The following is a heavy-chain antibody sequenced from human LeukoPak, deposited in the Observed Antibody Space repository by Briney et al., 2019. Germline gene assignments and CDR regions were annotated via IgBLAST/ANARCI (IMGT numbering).Heavy chain of an antibody. CDR3: ARGYDFWSGYPPYYFDY. CDR2: TQYDGRNK. CDR1: GFTFSRYG. Sequence: RPGGSLRLSCTASGFTFSRYGIHWVRQAPGKGLEWVAFTQYDGRNKYYADSVKGRFTISRDNSKNTLYLQMNSLRAEDTAVYYCARGYDFWSGYPPYYFDYWGQGTLVTVSS. J-gene: IGHJ4*02. D-gene: IGHD3-3*01. V-gene: IGHV3-30*02.